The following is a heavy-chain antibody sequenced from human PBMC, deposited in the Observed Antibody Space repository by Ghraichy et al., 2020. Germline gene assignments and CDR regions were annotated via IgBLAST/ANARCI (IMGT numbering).Heavy chain of an antibody. CDR2: IKRKTDGGTT. CDR1: GFTFSNAW. V-gene: IGHV3-15*01. D-gene: IGHD2-15*01. CDR3: TTDVRGYCSGGSCYSRSHVDYYYGMDV. Sequence: GGSLRLSCAASGFTFSNAWMSWVRQAPGKGLEWVGRIKRKTDGGTTDYAAPVKGRFTISRDDSKNTLYVQMNSLKTEDTAVYYCTTDVRGYCSGGSCYSRSHVDYYYGMDVWGQGTTVTVSS. J-gene: IGHJ6*02.